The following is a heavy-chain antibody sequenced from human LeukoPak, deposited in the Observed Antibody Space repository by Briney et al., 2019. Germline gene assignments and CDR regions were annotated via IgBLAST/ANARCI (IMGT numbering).Heavy chain of an antibody. CDR2: IYSGGST. J-gene: IGHJ4*02. CDR3: FSLTYDY. CDR1: GFSVSSNY. V-gene: IGHV3-53*01. D-gene: IGHD4/OR15-4a*01. Sequence: GGSLRLSCAASGFSVSSNYRTWVRQAPGKGLEWVSVIYSGGSTYYADSVKGRFTISRDDPKNTLYLQMNSLRAEDTAVYYCFSLTYDYWGQGTLVTVSS.